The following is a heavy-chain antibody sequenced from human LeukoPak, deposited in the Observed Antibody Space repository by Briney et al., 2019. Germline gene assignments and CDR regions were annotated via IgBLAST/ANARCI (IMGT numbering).Heavy chain of an antibody. CDR1: EYIFTDYY. D-gene: IGHD2-2*02. Sequence: ASVKVSCKASEYIFTDYYMHWVRQAPGQGLEWMGWINPNNGGTTSDQKFQGRVTMTRDTSINTAYMELSSLRSEDTAVYYCARGPCSSTSCYIRGLWDYYYYMDVWGKGTTVTVSS. J-gene: IGHJ6*03. CDR2: INPNNGGT. CDR3: ARGPCSSTSCYIRGLWDYYYYMDV. V-gene: IGHV1-2*02.